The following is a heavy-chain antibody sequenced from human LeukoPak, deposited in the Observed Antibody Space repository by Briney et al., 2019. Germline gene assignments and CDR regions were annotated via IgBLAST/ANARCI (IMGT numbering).Heavy chain of an antibody. CDR2: IYNSGST. V-gene: IGHV4-59*01. CDR1: GGSISSYY. CDR3: ARDRLEYSSGWRWFDP. J-gene: IGHJ5*02. D-gene: IGHD6-19*01. Sequence: PSETLSLTCTVSGGSISSYYWSWIRQPPGKGLEWIGYIYNSGSTNYNPSLKSRVTISVDTSKNQFSLKLSSVTAADTAVYYCARDRLEYSSGWRWFDPWGQGTLVTVSS.